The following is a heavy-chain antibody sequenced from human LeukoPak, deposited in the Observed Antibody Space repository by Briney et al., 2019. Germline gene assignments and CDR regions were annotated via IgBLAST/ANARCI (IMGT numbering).Heavy chain of an antibody. CDR3: ARAPNSSWYLVLYYYMDV. J-gene: IGHJ6*03. Sequence: GGSLRLSCAASGFTFSSYSMNWVRQAPGKVLEWVSSISSSSSYIYYADSVKGRFTISRDNAKNSLYLQMNSLRAEDTAVYYCARAPNSSWYLVLYYYMDVWGKGTTVTISS. CDR1: GFTFSSYS. D-gene: IGHD6-13*01. CDR2: ISSSSSYI. V-gene: IGHV3-21*01.